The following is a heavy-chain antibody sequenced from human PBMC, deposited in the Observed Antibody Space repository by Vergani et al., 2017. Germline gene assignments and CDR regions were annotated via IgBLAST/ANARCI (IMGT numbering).Heavy chain of an antibody. J-gene: IGHJ3*01. CDR2: IYSSGTT. CDR3: ARDGGDYDKDALDL. Sequence: QVQLQESGPGLVKPSQTLSLTCTVSGGAFSSGGQSWTWVRQPANQGLEWIGSIYSSGTTNYNPSLRSRVTMSVDTSKKQFSLELTSVTAADTAVYYCARDGGDYDKDALDLWGLGTMVTV. CDR1: GGAFSSGGQS. V-gene: IGHV4-61*02. D-gene: IGHD2-21*02.